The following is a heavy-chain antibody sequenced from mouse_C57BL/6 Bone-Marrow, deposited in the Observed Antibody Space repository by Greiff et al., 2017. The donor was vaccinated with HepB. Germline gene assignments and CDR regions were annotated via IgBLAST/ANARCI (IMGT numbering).Heavy chain of an antibody. CDR1: GYTFTSYW. J-gene: IGHJ4*01. D-gene: IGHD2-1*01. CDR3: ARSGGNYPMEAMDY. V-gene: IGHV1-72*01. Sequence: VQLVESGAELVKPGASVKISCKASGYTFTSYWMHWVKQRPGRGLEWIGRIDPNSGGTKYNEKFKSKATLTVDKPSSTAYMQLSSLTSEDSAVYYCARSGGNYPMEAMDYWGQGTSVTVSS. CDR2: IDPNSGGT.